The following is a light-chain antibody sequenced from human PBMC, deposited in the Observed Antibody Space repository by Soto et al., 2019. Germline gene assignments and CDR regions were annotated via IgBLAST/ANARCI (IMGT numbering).Light chain of an antibody. CDR1: SSDVGGYNF. V-gene: IGLV2-14*03. CDR2: EVS. J-gene: IGLJ1*01. Sequence: QSVLTQPASVFGSPGQSITISCTGTSSDVGGYNFVSWYQQHPGKAPKPMIYEVSNRPSGVSNRFSGSKSGNTAPLTISGLQPEDEADYYCSSYTTRSTVVFGTGTKVTVL. CDR3: SSYTTRSTVV.